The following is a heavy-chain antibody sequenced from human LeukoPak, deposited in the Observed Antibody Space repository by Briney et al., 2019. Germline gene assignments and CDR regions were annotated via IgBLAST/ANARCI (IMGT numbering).Heavy chain of an antibody. CDR2: FDPEDGET. J-gene: IGHJ4*02. Sequence: ASAKVSCKFSGYTLTELSMHWVRQAPGKGLEWMGGFDPEDGETIYAQKFQGRVTMTEDTSTDTAYMELSSLRSEDTAVYYCATDPAYCGGDCYWVYWGQGTLVTVSS. D-gene: IGHD2-21*01. CDR3: ATDPAYCGGDCYWVY. V-gene: IGHV1-24*01. CDR1: GYTLTELS.